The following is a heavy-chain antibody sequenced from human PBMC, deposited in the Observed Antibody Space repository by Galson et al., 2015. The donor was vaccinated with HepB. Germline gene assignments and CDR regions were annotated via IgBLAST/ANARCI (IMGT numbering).Heavy chain of an antibody. V-gene: IGHV3-7*01. CDR1: GFTFSSYW. J-gene: IGHJ3*02. CDR3: ARYCSSTSCFIDAFDI. D-gene: IGHD2-2*01. CDR2: IKQDGSEK. Sequence: SLRLSCAASGFTFSSYWMSWVRQAPGKGLEWVANIKQDGSEKYYVDSVKGRFTISRDNAKNSLYLQMNSLRAEDTAVYYCARYCSSTSCFIDAFDIWGQGTMVTVSS.